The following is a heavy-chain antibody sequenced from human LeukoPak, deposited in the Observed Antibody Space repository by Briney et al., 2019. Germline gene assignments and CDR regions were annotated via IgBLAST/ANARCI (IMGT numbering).Heavy chain of an antibody. CDR2: ISGSGGST. Sequence: PGGSLRLSCAASGFTFSSYAMSWVRQAPGKGLEWVSAISGSGGSTYYADSVKGRFTISRGNSKNTLYLQMNSLRAEDTAVYYCAKCIAHGDYSEGQDYWGQGTLVTVSS. J-gene: IGHJ4*02. V-gene: IGHV3-23*01. D-gene: IGHD4-17*01. CDR1: GFTFSSYA. CDR3: AKCIAHGDYSEGQDY.